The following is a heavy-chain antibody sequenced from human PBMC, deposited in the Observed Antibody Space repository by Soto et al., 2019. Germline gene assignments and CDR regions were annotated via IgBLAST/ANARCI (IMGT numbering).Heavy chain of an antibody. CDR3: AKGSHICGGGSCPAYYYYYYGMDV. V-gene: IGHV3-23*01. D-gene: IGHD2-15*01. CDR2: ISGSGGST. CDR1: GFTFSSYA. J-gene: IGHJ6*02. Sequence: GGSLRLSCAASGFTFSSYAMSWVRQAPGKGLEWVSAISGSGGSTYYADSVKGRFTISRDNSKNTLYLQMNSLRAEDTAVYYCAKGSHICGGGSCPAYYYYYYGMDVWGQGTTVTVSS.